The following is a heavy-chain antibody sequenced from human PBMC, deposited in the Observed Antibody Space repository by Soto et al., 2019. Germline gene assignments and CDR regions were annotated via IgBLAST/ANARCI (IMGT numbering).Heavy chain of an antibody. CDR2: IYSGGRT. CDR1: GFTVTNKY. V-gene: IGHV3-53*01. J-gene: IGHJ2*01. D-gene: IGHD4-17*01. Sequence: EVQLVESGGGLIQPGGSLRLSCAAAGFTVTNKYMTWVRQAPGQGLEWVSVIYSGGRTSYADSVKGRFTISRDNSKNILYVQMHSLRAADTAVYYCARVDYGDYGWYFDLWGRGTLVTVSS. CDR3: ARVDYGDYGWYFDL.